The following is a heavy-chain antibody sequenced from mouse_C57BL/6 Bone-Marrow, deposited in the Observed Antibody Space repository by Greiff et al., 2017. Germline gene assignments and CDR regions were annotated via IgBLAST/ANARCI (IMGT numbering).Heavy chain of an antibody. V-gene: IGHV1-82*01. CDR2: IYPGDGDT. J-gene: IGHJ1*03. CDR3: ARDGSSRYWYFDV. D-gene: IGHD1-1*01. CDR1: GYAFSSSW. Sequence: QVQLQQSGPELVKPGASVKISCKASGYAFSSSWMNWVKQRPGKGLEWIGRIYPGDGDTNYNGKFKGKATLTADKSSSTAYMQLSSLTSEDSAVYFCARDGSSRYWYFDVWGTGTTVTVSS.